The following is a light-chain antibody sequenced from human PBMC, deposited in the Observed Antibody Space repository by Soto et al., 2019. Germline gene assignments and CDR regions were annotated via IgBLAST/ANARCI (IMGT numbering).Light chain of an antibody. CDR3: QQYNSYSLT. CDR1: ESISNW. V-gene: IGKV1-5*01. J-gene: IGKJ4*01. Sequence: IQLTQSPTTLPASVGDRVTLTCRASESISNWLAWYQQRPGTAPKLLIYHASILETAVPSRFSGNGSGTEFTLTISSLQPGDFATYYCQQYNSYSLTFGGGTKVDIK. CDR2: HAS.